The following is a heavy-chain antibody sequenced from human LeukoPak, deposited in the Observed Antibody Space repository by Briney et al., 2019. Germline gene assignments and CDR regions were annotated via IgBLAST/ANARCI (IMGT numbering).Heavy chain of an antibody. CDR3: ARGLAAAAAFDY. CDR1: GYSFTNYW. CDR2: IYLGDSDT. J-gene: IGHJ4*02. D-gene: IGHD6-13*01. Sequence: GESLKISCKGSGYSFTNYWIGLGRQMPGKGLEWMGIIYLGDSDTRYSPSFQGQVTISADKSISTAYLQWSSLKASDTAMYYCARGLAAAAAFDYWGQGTLVTVSS. V-gene: IGHV5-51*01.